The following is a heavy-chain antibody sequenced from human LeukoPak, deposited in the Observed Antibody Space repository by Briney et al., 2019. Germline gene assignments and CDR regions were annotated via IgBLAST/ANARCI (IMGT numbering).Heavy chain of an antibody. CDR1: GFTFSNAW. CDR3: TTDGFYYDSSGYYVRENYFDY. CDR2: IKNKIDGEST. J-gene: IGHJ4*02. V-gene: IGHV3-15*01. D-gene: IGHD3-22*01. Sequence: GGSLRLSCAASGFTFSNAWMTWVRQAPGKGLEWVGRIKNKIDGESTDYAAPVKDRITISRDDSRNTLYLQINNLKTEDTAVYYCTTDGFYYDSSGYYVRENYFDYWGQGTLVTVSS.